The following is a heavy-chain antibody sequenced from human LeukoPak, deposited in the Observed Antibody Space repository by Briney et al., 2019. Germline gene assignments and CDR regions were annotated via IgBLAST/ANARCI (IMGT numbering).Heavy chain of an antibody. J-gene: IGHJ4*02. D-gene: IGHD5-18*01. Sequence: GGSLRLSRAASGFTFSSYSMNWVRRAPGKGLEWVSSISSSSSYIYYADSVKGRFTISRDNAKNSLYLQMNSLRAEDTAVYYCARDGYSYGPPALDYWGQGTLVTVSS. CDR1: GFTFSSYS. CDR2: ISSSSSYI. CDR3: ARDGYSYGPPALDY. V-gene: IGHV3-21*01.